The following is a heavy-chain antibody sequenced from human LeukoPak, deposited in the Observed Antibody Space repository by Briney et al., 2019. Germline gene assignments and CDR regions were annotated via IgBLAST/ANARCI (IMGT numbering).Heavy chain of an antibody. CDR2: IINKANSYST. CDR1: GFTFXSYA. V-gene: IGHV3-72*01. Sequence: LRLSCAXSGFTFXSYAMSWVRQAPGKGLEWVARIINKANSYSTEYAASVKGRFTISIDDSKNSLYLQMNYLKTEDTAIYYCARAGDYYSTGDCWGQGTLVTVSS. D-gene: IGHD3-22*01. CDR3: ARAGDYYSTGDC. J-gene: IGHJ4*02.